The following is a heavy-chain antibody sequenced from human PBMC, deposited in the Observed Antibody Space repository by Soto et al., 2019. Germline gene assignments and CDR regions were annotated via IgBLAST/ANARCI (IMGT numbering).Heavy chain of an antibody. Sequence: QVQLQQWGAGLLKPSETLSLACAVYGGSFSGYYWSWIRQPPGKGLEWIGEINHSGSTNYNPSLKSRVTISVDTSKNQFSLKLSSVTAADTAVYYCARGVFFGVVQATYGMDVWGQRTTVTVSS. CDR3: ARGVFFGVVQATYGMDV. V-gene: IGHV4-34*01. CDR1: GGSFSGYY. D-gene: IGHD3-3*01. J-gene: IGHJ6*02. CDR2: INHSGST.